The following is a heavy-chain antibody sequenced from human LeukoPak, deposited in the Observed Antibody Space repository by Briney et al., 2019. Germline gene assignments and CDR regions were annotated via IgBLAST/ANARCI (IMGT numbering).Heavy chain of an antibody. D-gene: IGHD3-22*01. CDR3: ARDYDSSGYFDY. J-gene: IGHJ4*02. Sequence: WXRQAPGXXXXXXGGIIPIFGTANYAQKFQGRVTITADESTSTAYMELSSLRSEDTAVYYCARDYDSSGYFDYWGQGSLVTVSS. V-gene: IGHV1-69*01. CDR2: IIPIFGTA.